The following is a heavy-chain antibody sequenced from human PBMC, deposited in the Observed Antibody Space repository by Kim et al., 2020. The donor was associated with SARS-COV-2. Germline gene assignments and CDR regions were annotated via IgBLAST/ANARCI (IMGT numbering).Heavy chain of an antibody. V-gene: IGHV4-31*03. CDR3: ARMEPAGKHNWLGP. CDR1: GVSISSGGNY. Sequence: SETLSLTCTVSGVSISSGGNYWSWIRQRPGKGLEWIGSMYHSGITYYNPSLQSRVTTSVDKSKNHFSLKLTSVTAADTAVYYCARMEPAGKHNWLGPWGQGILVTVSS. CDR2: MYHSGIT. J-gene: IGHJ5*02. D-gene: IGHD1-1*01.